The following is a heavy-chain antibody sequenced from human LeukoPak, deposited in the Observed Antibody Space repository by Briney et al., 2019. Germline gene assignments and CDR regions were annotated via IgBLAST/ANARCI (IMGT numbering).Heavy chain of an antibody. Sequence: GGSLRLSCAASGFTFSSYWMSWVRQAPGKGLEWVANIKQDGSEKYYVDSVKGRFTISRDNAKNSLYLQMNSLRAEDTAVYYCARGSGSSDWLVDYWGQGTLVTVSS. CDR1: GFTFSSYW. CDR2: IKQDGSEK. D-gene: IGHD6-13*01. V-gene: IGHV3-7*01. CDR3: ARGSGSSDWLVDY. J-gene: IGHJ4*02.